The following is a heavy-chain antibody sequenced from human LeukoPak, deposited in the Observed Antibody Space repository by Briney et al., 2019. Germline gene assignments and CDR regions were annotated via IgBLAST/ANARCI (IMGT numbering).Heavy chain of an antibody. CDR1: GYTISSGYQ. CDR3: ARAGDIVLMVYAIGGVDFDY. V-gene: IGHV4-38-2*02. CDR2: IYYSGST. J-gene: IGHJ4*02. Sequence: SETLSLTCIISGYTISSGYQWGWIRQPPGKGLEWIGNIYYSGSTYYNPSLKSRVTISVDTSKNQFSLKLSSVTAADTAVYYCARAGDIVLMVYAIGGVDFDYWGQGTLVTVSS. D-gene: IGHD2-8*01.